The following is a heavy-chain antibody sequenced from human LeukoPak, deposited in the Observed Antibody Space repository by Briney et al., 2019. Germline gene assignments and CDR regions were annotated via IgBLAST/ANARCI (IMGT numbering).Heavy chain of an antibody. V-gene: IGHV4-59*01. CDR2: IYYSGST. Sequence: SETLSLTCTVSGGSISSYYWSWNRQPPGKGLEWIGYIYYSGSTNYNPSLKSRVTVSVDTSKNQFSLKLSSVTAADTAVYYCARGPDYDSSGYYPFDWWGQGTLVTVSS. CDR3: ARGPDYDSSGYYPFDW. D-gene: IGHD3-22*01. J-gene: IGHJ4*02. CDR1: GGSISSYY.